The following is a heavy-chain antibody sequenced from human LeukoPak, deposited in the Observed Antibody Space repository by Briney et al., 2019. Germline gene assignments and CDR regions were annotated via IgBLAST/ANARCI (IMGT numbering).Heavy chain of an antibody. CDR3: ARALRVVITPGWYFDL. Sequence: SETLSPTCAVYGGSFSSYYWSWIRQPPGKGLEWIGYIYYGGSTNYNPSLKSRVTISVDTSKNQFSLKLSSVTAADTAVYYCARALRVVITPGWYFDLWGRGTLVTVSS. V-gene: IGHV4-59*01. D-gene: IGHD3-22*01. J-gene: IGHJ2*01. CDR2: IYYGGST. CDR1: GGSFSSYY.